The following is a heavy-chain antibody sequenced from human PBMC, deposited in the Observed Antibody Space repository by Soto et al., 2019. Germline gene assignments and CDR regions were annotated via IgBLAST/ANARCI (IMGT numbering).Heavy chain of an antibody. V-gene: IGHV3-7*04. CDR1: GFTFTSYW. CDR2: IKPDGSEK. CDR3: VRDAHRGGDFDY. Sequence: EVQLVESGGGLVQPGGSLRLSCAACGFTFTSYWMVWVRQAPGKGLEWVANIKPDGSEKYYVDSVKGRFTISRDNARNSLYLQMNSLRAEDTAVYYCVRDAHRGGDFDYWGQGTLVTVSS. J-gene: IGHJ4*02. D-gene: IGHD3-10*01.